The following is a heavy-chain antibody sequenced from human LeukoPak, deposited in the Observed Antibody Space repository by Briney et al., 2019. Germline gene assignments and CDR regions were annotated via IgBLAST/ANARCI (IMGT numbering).Heavy chain of an antibody. CDR2: IYTSENT. CDR1: GGSFNTYY. V-gene: IGHV4-4*07. CDR3: AREGASSFWGSYEY. Sequence: PSETLSLTCTVSGVSGGSFNTYYWGWVRQPAGRGLEWIGRIYTSENTNYSPALKSRVTISIDKPKKQFSLKLSPVTAADTAVYYCAREGASSFWGSYEYWGQGILVTVSS. J-gene: IGHJ4*02. D-gene: IGHD1-26*01.